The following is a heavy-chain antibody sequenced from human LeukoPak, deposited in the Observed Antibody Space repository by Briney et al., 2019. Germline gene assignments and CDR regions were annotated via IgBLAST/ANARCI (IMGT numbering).Heavy chain of an antibody. J-gene: IGHJ4*02. V-gene: IGHV3-7*04. Sequence: PGGSLRLSCAASGFTFSNYWMSWVRQAPGKGLEWVANIKQDGRENYYVDSVKGRFTISRDNAKNSLNLQMNSLRVEDTAVYYCAMGGAFFNYWGRGILVTVSS. CDR1: GFTFSNYW. D-gene: IGHD3-3*02. CDR2: IKQDGREN. CDR3: AMGGAFFNY.